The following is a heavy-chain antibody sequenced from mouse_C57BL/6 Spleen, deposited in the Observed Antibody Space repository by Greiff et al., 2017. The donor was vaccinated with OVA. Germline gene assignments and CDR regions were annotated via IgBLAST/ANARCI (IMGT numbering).Heavy chain of an antibody. CDR1: GYSFTDYN. CDR3: ARDYGSSYVRYFDV. Sequence: VQLKESGPELVKPGASVKISCKASGYSFTDYNMNWVKQSNGKSLEWIGVINPNYGTTSYNQKFKGKATLTVDQSSSTAYMQLNSLTSEDSAVYYCARDYGSSYVRYFDVWGTGTTVTVSS. D-gene: IGHD1-1*01. V-gene: IGHV1-39*01. CDR2: INPNYGTT. J-gene: IGHJ1*03.